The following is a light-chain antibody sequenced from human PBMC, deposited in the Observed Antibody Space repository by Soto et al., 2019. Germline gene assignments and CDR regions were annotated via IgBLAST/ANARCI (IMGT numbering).Light chain of an antibody. CDR3: QQYNAWPPT. Sequence: VLTQSPATLSVSPGERVTLSCRTSQGVGSSLAWYQQVPGQAPRLLIYGASSRETGISDRFSGGGSGTEFVLTISDLQSEDFAVYSCQQYNAWPPTFGQGTKVDIK. CDR2: GAS. V-gene: IGKV3-15*01. J-gene: IGKJ1*01. CDR1: QGVGSS.